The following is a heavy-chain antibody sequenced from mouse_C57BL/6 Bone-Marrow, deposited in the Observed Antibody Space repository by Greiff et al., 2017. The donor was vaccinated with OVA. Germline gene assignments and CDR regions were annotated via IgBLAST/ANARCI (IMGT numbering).Heavy chain of an antibody. CDR3: ARSGYSSHCGYFDV. V-gene: IGHV1-19*01. Sequence: VQLQQSGPVLVKPGASVKMSCKASGYTFTDYYMNWVKQSHGKSLEWIGVINPYNGGTSNNQKFKGRATLTVDKATSTVSMELNSLTTDDSAVYYCARSGYSSHCGYFDVWGTGTTVTVSS. D-gene: IGHD6-1*01. CDR2: INPYNGGT. CDR1: GYTFTDYY. J-gene: IGHJ1*03.